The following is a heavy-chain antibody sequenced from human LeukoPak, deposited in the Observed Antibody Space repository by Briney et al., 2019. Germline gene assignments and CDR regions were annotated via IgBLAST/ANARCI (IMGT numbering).Heavy chain of an antibody. Sequence: GGSLRLSCAASGFTFITYWMHWVRQAPGKGLVWVSRINSDGSSTSYADSVKGRFTISRDNAKNTLHLQMNSLRAEDTAVYYCARSIAAAGTEWGQGTLVTVSS. CDR2: INSDGSST. CDR3: ARSIAAAGTE. CDR1: GFTFITYW. J-gene: IGHJ4*02. V-gene: IGHV3-74*01. D-gene: IGHD6-13*01.